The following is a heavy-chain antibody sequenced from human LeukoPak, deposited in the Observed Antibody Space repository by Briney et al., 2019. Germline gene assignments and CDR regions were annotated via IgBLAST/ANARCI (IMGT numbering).Heavy chain of an antibody. V-gene: IGHV3-48*03. CDR1: GFTFSSYE. Sequence: GGSLRLPCAASGFTFSSYEMNWVRQAPGKGLEWVSYISSSGSTIYYADSVKGRFTISRDNAKNSLYLQMNSLRAEDTAVYYCARSGYGDYALSVAFDIWGQGTMVTVSS. CDR3: ARSGYGDYALSVAFDI. CDR2: ISSSGSTI. D-gene: IGHD4-17*01. J-gene: IGHJ3*02.